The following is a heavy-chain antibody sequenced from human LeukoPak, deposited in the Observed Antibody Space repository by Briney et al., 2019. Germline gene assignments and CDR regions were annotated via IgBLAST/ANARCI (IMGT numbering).Heavy chain of an antibody. CDR2: ISAYNGNT. D-gene: IGHD3-16*02. CDR3: ARVGLDVWGSYRYTESY. J-gene: IGHJ4*02. V-gene: IGHV1-18*01. CDR1: GYTFTSYG. Sequence: ASVKVSCKASGYTFTSYGISWVRQAPGQWLEWMGWISAYNGNTNYAQKLQGRVTMTTDTSTSTAYMELRSLRSDDTAVYYCARVGLDVWGSYRYTESYWGQGTLVTVSS.